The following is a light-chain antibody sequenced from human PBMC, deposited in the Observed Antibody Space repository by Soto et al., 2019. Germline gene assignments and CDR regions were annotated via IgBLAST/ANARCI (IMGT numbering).Light chain of an antibody. V-gene: IGKV1-27*01. J-gene: IGKJ5*01. Sequence: DIQMTQSPSSLSASVGDRVTITCRASQALSVYLAWYQQKPGKVPKLLIYSASTLQSGVPSRFSGSGSGTDFTLTISSLQPEDVATYYCQKFNTAPLTFGQGTRLEIK. CDR3: QKFNTAPLT. CDR1: QALSVY. CDR2: SAS.